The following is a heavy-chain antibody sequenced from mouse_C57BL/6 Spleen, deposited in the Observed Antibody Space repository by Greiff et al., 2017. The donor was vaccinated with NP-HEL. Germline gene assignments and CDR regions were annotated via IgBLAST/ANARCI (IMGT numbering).Heavy chain of an antibody. CDR2: IYPGDGDT. CDR3: ARHWDLYAMDY. Sequence: QVQLQQSGAELVKPGASVKISCKASGYAFSSYWMNWVKQRPGKGLEWIGQIYPGDGDTNYNGKFKGKATLTADKSSSTAYMQLSSLTSEDSAVYFCARHWDLYAMDYWGQGTSVTVSS. V-gene: IGHV1-80*01. J-gene: IGHJ4*01. D-gene: IGHD4-1*01. CDR1: GYAFSSYW.